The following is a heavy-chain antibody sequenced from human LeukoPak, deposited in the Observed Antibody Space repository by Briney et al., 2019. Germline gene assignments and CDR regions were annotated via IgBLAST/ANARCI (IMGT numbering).Heavy chain of an antibody. CDR2: ISGSSSHT. Sequence: PGGSLRLSCTASGFKFDDYDMSWVRQVPGKGLEWVSGISGSSSHTMDADSVRGRFTISRDNTRNTLYLNMNSLRAEDTALYYCAKEHDYSNAAPEWGFDSWGQGTLVTVSS. D-gene: IGHD3-3*01. V-gene: IGHV3-23*01. CDR3: AKEHDYSNAAPEWGFDS. J-gene: IGHJ4*02. CDR1: GFKFDDYD.